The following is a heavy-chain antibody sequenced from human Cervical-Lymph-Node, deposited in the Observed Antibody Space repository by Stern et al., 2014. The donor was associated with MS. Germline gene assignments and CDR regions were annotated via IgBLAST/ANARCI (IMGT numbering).Heavy chain of an antibody. CDR1: GFTFNNAW. D-gene: IGHD3-22*01. Sequence: EMQLVESGGGLVKPGGSLRLSCATSGFTFNNAWMTWVRQAPGKGLEWVGRIKSKAEGGTTDYAAPVKGRFTISRNDSTNTLFLQMNSLKTEDTGLYYCATDYYSDSSGYLTQSGRFRWGQGTLVTVSS. CDR3: ATDYYSDSSGYLTQSGRFR. V-gene: IGHV3-15*01. CDR2: IKSKAEGGTT. J-gene: IGHJ4*02.